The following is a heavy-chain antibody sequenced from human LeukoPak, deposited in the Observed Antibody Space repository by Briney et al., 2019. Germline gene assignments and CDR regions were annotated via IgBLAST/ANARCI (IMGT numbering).Heavy chain of an antibody. D-gene: IGHD3-3*01. V-gene: IGHV3-23*01. CDR1: GFTFSSYA. CDR2: ISGSGGST. J-gene: IGHJ4*02. Sequence: PGGSLRLFCAASGFTFSSYAMSWVRQAPGKGLEWVSAISGSGGSTYYADSVKGRFTISRDNSKNTLYLQMNSLRAEDTAVYYCAKALTYYDFWSGSYYFDYWGQGTLVTVSS. CDR3: AKALTYYDFWSGSYYFDY.